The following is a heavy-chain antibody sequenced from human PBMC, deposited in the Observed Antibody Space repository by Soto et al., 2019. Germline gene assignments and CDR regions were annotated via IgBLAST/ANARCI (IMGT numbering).Heavy chain of an antibody. CDR3: ARHTLLWYSSSWYVPPPSDSADY. J-gene: IGHJ4*01. V-gene: IGHV4-39*01. CDR1: GGSISSSSYY. CDR2: IYYSGST. D-gene: IGHD6-13*01. Sequence: PSETLSLTCTVSGGSISSSSYYWGWIRQPPGKGLEWIGSIYYSGSTYYTPSLKSRVTISVATSKNQFSLKLSSVTAADTAVYYCARHTLLWYSSSWYVPPPSDSADYWGQDTLVTV.